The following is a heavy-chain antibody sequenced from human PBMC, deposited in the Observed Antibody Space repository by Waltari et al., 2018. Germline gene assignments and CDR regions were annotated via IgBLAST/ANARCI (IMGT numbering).Heavy chain of an antibody. V-gene: IGHV4-34*01. D-gene: IGHD3-3*01. CDR2: INHSGST. CDR3: ARGVGTYYDFWSGYHSYYFDY. Sequence: PGKGLEWIGEINHSGSTNYNPSLKSRVTISVDTSKNQFSLKLSSVTAADTAVYYCARGVGTYYDFWSGYHSYYFDYWGQGTLVTVSS. J-gene: IGHJ4*02.